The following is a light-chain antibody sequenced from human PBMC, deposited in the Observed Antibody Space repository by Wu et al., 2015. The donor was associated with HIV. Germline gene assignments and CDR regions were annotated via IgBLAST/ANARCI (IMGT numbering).Light chain of an antibody. CDR1: QSVRSS. J-gene: IGKJ5*01. CDR3: LQRSSWPLT. CDR2: DAS. V-gene: IGKV3-15*01. Sequence: EIVMTQSPATLSVSPGERAILSCRASQSVRSSLAWYQQRPGQAPRLLLYDASTRATGIPARFSGSGSGTEFTLTISSLESEDFVVYYCLQRSSWPLTFGQGTRLEIK.